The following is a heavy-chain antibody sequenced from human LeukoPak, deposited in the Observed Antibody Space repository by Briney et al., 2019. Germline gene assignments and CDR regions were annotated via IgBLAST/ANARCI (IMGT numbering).Heavy chain of an antibody. V-gene: IGHV3-30*18. CDR3: AKEPSLSPWAGYFDY. D-gene: IGHD3-16*02. J-gene: IGHJ4*02. CDR2: ISYDGSNK. Sequence: GGSLRLSCAASGFMFSDYWMTWVRQAPGKGLEWVAVISYDGSNKYYADSVKGRFTISRDNSKNTLYLQMNSLRAEDAAVYYCAKEPSLSPWAGYFDYWGQGTLVTVSS. CDR1: GFMFSDYW.